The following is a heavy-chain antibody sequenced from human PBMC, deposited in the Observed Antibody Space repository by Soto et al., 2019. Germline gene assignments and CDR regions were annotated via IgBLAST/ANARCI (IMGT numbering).Heavy chain of an antibody. CDR2: INAGNGNT. D-gene: IGHD3-10*01. V-gene: IGHV1-3*01. J-gene: IGHJ5*02. CDR1: GYTFTSCA. CDR3: ARSITFFRGVLLNVFDP. Sequence: ASVKVSCKASGYTFTSCAMHWVRQAPGQRLEWMGWINAGNGNTKYSQKFQGRVTITRDTSASTAYMELSSLRSDDTAVYYCARSITFFRGVLLNVFDPRAQRSLVPVSA.